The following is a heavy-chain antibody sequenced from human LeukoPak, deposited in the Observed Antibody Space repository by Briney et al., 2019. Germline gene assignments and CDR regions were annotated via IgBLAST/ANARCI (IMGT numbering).Heavy chain of an antibody. V-gene: IGHV3-30*18. CDR1: GFTFSSYG. D-gene: IGHD5-24*01. CDR2: ISYDGSNK. J-gene: IGHJ4*02. Sequence: PGGSLRLSCAASGFTFSSYGMHWVRQAPGKGLEWVAVISYDGSNKYYADSVKGRFTISRDNSKNTLYLQMNSLRAEDTAVYYCAKVGDGYKELDYWGQGTLSPSPQ. CDR3: AKVGDGYKELDY.